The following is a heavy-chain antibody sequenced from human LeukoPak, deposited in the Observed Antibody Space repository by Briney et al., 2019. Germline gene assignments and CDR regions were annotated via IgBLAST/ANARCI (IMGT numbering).Heavy chain of an antibody. CDR1: GFTFSSYA. CDR2: ISYDGSNK. J-gene: IGHJ4*02. CDR3: AREVIAVAGTRWYFDY. D-gene: IGHD6-19*01. V-gene: IGHV3-30-3*01. Sequence: GGSLRLSCAASGFTFSSYAMHWVRQAPGKGLEWVAVISYDGSNKYYADSVKGRFTISRDNSKNTLYLQMNSLRAEDTAVYYCAREVIAVAGTRWYFDYWGQGTLVTVSS.